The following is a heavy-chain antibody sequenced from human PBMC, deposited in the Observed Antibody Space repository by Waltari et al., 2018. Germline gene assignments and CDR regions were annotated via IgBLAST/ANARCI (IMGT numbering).Heavy chain of an antibody. J-gene: IGHJ6*02. CDR1: EYTFTSSY. Sequence: QVQLVQSGAEVKKPGASVKISCKTSEYTFTSSYIHWVRQAPGQGLEWMGIINPRGGSTIYEQKFQGRVTMTRETATSTVYMELSSLRSDDTAVDYCALDTGALWMDVWGQGTTVTVS. CDR2: INPRGGST. V-gene: IGHV1-46*01. CDR3: ALDTGALWMDV. D-gene: IGHD2-21*01.